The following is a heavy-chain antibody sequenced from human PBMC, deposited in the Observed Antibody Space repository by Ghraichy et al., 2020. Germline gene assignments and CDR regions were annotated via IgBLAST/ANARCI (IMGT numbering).Heavy chain of an antibody. Sequence: LSLTCAASGFTFSNYWMSWVRQAPGKGLEWVANIKQDEGEKYYVDSVKGRFTVSRDNAKNSLYLQMNSLRAEDTAVYYCARSWFGDDYGMNVWGQGTTVTVSS. CDR1: GFTFSNYW. CDR2: IKQDEGEK. CDR3: ARSWFGDDYGMNV. J-gene: IGHJ6*02. V-gene: IGHV3-7*01. D-gene: IGHD3-10*01.